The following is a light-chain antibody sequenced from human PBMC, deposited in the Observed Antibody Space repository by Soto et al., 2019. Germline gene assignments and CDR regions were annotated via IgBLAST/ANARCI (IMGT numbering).Light chain of an antibody. CDR2: DAS. V-gene: IGKV3-11*01. CDR1: QSVGSY. CDR3: QPRYNWPRT. Sequence: DIFLTQSPATLSLSPGERATLSCRASQSVGSYLAWYQQKAGQAPSLLIYDASNRAAGIPARFSGSGSETDFTLTISSLEPEDFAVYSCQPRYNWPRTFGQGTKVEIK. J-gene: IGKJ1*01.